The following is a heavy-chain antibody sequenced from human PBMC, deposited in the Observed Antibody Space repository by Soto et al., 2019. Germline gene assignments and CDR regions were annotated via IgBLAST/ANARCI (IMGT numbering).Heavy chain of an antibody. D-gene: IGHD1-26*01. CDR1: GYTFTGYY. Sequence: ASVKVSCKASGYTFTGYYMHWVRQAPGQGLEWMGWINPNSGGTNYAQKFQGRVTMTRDTSTSTAYMELSRLRSDDTAVYYCARDDGIVGANSYYYYYGMDVWGQGTKVTVSS. CDR3: ARDDGIVGANSYYYYYGMDV. CDR2: INPNSGGT. V-gene: IGHV1-2*02. J-gene: IGHJ6*02.